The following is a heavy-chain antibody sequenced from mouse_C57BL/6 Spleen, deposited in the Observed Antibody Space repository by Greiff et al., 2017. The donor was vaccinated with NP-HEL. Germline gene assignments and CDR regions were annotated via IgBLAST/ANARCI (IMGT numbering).Heavy chain of an antibody. D-gene: IGHD2-4*01. CDR2: INPNNGGT. J-gene: IGHJ4*01. V-gene: IGHV1-18*01. CDR1: GYTFTDYN. Sequence: VHVKQSGPELVKPGASVKIPCKASGYTFTDYNMDWVKQSHGKSLEWIGDINPNNGGTIYNQKFKGKATLTVDKSSSTAYMELRSLTSEDTAVYYCAREDYGGAMDYWGQGTSVTVSS. CDR3: AREDYGGAMDY.